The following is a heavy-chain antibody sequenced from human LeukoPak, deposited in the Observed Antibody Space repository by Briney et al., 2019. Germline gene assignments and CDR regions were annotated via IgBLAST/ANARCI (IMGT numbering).Heavy chain of an antibody. CDR1: GVSINSRTFY. V-gene: IGHV4-39*02. Sequence: SETLSLTCTVSGVSINSRTFYWGGIRQPPGKGLEGIGSIYYDGSSYYDPTLKSRATTSVETSKNHLSLKLTSVTAADTAVYFCARRSDSGSDDGEDYFDYWGQGTMVTVSS. D-gene: IGHD1-26*01. CDR3: ARRSDSGSDDGEDYFDY. CDR2: IYYDGSS. J-gene: IGHJ4*02.